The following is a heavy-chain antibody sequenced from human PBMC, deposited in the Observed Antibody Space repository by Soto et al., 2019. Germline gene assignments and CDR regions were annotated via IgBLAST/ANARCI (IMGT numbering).Heavy chain of an antibody. J-gene: IGHJ6*02. D-gene: IGHD2-21*01. CDR2: INAYNGNT. CDR1: GYTFTSYG. Sequence: ASVKVSCKASGYTFTSYGISWVRQAPGQGLEWMGWINAYNGNTNYAQKLQGRVTMTTDTSTDTAYMELSSLRSEDTAVYYCATPFPIAHIVVVKGPYYYGMDVWGQGTTVTVSS. V-gene: IGHV1-18*01. CDR3: ATPFPIAHIVVVKGPYYYGMDV.